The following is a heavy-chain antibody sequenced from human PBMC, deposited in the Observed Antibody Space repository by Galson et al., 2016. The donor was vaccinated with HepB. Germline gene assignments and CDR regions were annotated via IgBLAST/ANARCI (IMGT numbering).Heavy chain of an antibody. CDR3: TTKTSGTYPFDY. V-gene: IGHV3-21*01. CDR2: ISSSSDYI. Sequence: SLRLSCAASGFTFSSYGMHWVRQPPGKGLEWVSSISSSSDYIFYAGSVKGRFTISRDNGKNSVFLQMNSLRAEDTAVYYCTTKTSGTYPFDYWGQGTLVTVSS. J-gene: IGHJ4*02. D-gene: IGHD1-26*01. CDR1: GFTFSSYG.